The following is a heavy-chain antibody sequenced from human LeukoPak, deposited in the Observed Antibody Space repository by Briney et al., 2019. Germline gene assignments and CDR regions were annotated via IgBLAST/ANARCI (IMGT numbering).Heavy chain of an antibody. CDR3: ARERYYYDSSGLDY. J-gene: IGHJ4*02. CDR1: SGSFSGYY. Sequence: SETLSLTCAVYSGSFSGYYWSWIRQPPGKGLEWIGEINHSGSTNYNPSLKSRVTISVDTSKNQFSLKLSSVTAADTAVYYCARERYYYDSSGLDYWGQGTLVTVSS. D-gene: IGHD3-22*01. V-gene: IGHV4-34*01. CDR2: INHSGST.